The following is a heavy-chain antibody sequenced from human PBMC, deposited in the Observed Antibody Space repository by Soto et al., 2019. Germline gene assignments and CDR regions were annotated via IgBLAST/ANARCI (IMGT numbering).Heavy chain of an antibody. CDR1: GYSFTSYW. V-gene: IGHV5-10-1*01. Sequence: EVQLVQSGAEVKKPGESLRISCKGSGYSFTSYWISWVRQTPGKGLEWMGRIDPSDSYTNYSPSFQGHVTISADKSISTAYLQWSSLKASDTAMYYCARQSASVSSGWGWFDPWGQGTLVTVSS. D-gene: IGHD6-19*01. CDR3: ARQSASVSSGWGWFDP. J-gene: IGHJ5*02. CDR2: IDPSDSYT.